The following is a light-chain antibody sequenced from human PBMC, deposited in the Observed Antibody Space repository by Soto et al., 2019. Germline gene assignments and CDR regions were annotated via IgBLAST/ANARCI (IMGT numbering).Light chain of an antibody. J-gene: IGKJ1*01. CDR2: GAS. CDR1: QSVSSRY. CDR3: QQSGSSSGCT. Sequence: VVLTQSPGTLSFSPRGRTTHSCRASQSVSSRYLAWYQQKPGQAPRLIIYGASSRATGIPDRVSGSGSGTDFTLTISRLEPEKFAVYDLQQSGSSSGCTVGQGTKVEL. V-gene: IGKV3-20*01.